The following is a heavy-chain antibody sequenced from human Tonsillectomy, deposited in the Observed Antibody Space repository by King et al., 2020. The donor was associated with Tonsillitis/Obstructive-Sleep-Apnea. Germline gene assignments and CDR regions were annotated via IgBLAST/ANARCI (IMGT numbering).Heavy chain of an antibody. CDR2: INHSGST. CDR3: ARVGYSSGSDY. Sequence: VQLQQWGAGLLKPSETLSLTCAVYGGSFSGYYWSWIRQPPGKGLEWIGEINHSGSTNYNPSLKSRVTISVDTSKNQFSLKLSSVTAADTAVYYCARVGYSSGSDYWGQGTLVTVSS. V-gene: IGHV4-34*01. J-gene: IGHJ4*02. CDR1: GGSFSGYY. D-gene: IGHD6-19*01.